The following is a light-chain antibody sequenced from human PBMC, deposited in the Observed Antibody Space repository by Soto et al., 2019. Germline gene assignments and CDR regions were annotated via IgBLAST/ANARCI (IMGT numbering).Light chain of an antibody. J-gene: IGKJ3*01. CDR1: QGIRNF. CDR2: AAS. Sequence: DIQMTQSPTSLSASVGDRVTITCRASQGIRNFVAWYQQKPGKAPKLLIYAASTLQSGVPSRFSGSGSGTDITLTINSLQPEYVATYSCQKYSSVPVFGPGTKVEIK. CDR3: QKYSSVPV. V-gene: IGKV1-27*01.